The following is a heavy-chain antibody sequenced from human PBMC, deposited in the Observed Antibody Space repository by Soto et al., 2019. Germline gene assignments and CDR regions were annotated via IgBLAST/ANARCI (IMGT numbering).Heavy chain of an antibody. CDR3: ARAPRQGCSSTSCYWFDY. CDR1: GGTFSSYA. Sequence: VQLVQSGAEVKKPGSSVKVSCKASGGTFSSYAISWVRQAPGQGLEWMGGIIPIFGTANYAQKFQGRVTITADESTSTAYMELSSLRSEDTAVYYCARAPRQGCSSTSCYWFDYWGQGTLVTVSS. D-gene: IGHD2-2*01. CDR2: IIPIFGTA. V-gene: IGHV1-69*01. J-gene: IGHJ4*02.